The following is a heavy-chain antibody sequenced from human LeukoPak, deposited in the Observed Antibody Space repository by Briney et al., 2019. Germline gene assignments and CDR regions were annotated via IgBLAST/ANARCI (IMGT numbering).Heavy chain of an antibody. Sequence: SETLSLTCAVFGGSFSGYFWSWIRQPAGKGLEWIGRIYTSGSTNYNPSLKSRVTISVDRSKNQFSLKLSSVTAADTAVYYCARQSYGDYLPFDYWGQGTLVTVSS. CDR3: ARQSYGDYLPFDY. D-gene: IGHD4-17*01. V-gene: IGHV4-4*07. J-gene: IGHJ4*02. CDR1: GGSFSGYF. CDR2: IYTSGST.